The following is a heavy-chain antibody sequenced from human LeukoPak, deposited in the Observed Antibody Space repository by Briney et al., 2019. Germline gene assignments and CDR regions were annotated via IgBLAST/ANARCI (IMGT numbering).Heavy chain of an antibody. D-gene: IGHD4-23*01. Sequence: GGSLRLSCVASGFTFNNHALSWVRQAPGKGLEWVGRIKSKTDGGTTDYAAPVKGRFTISRDDSKNTLYLQMNSLKAEDTAVYYCTPTGGPLYGGNGFDYWGQGTLVTVSS. CDR2: IKSKTDGGTT. CDR1: GFTFNNHA. CDR3: TPTGGPLYGGNGFDY. V-gene: IGHV3-15*01. J-gene: IGHJ4*02.